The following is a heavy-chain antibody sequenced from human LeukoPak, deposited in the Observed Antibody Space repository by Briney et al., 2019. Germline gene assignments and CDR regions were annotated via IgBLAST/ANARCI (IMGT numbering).Heavy chain of an antibody. CDR3: ARHLLQSGSGSYSPFDY. D-gene: IGHD3-10*01. V-gene: IGHV5-10-1*01. Sequence: PGESLKISCKGSGYSFTSYWISWVRQMPGKGLEWMGRIDPSDSYTNYSPSFQGHVTIPADKSISTAYLQWSSLKASDTAMYYCARHLLQSGSGSYSPFDYWGQGALVTVSS. J-gene: IGHJ4*02. CDR2: IDPSDSYT. CDR1: GYSFTSYW.